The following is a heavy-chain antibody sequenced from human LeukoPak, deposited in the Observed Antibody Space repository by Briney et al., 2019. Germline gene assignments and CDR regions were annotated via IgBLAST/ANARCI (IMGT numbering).Heavy chain of an antibody. Sequence: PGGSLRLSCAASGFTVSSNYMTWVRQAPGKGLEWVSVIYSGGATYYADSVKGRFTISRDNSKNTLYLQMNSLRAEDTAVYYCVREYYGGYWGQGTLVTVSS. V-gene: IGHV3-66*01. J-gene: IGHJ4*02. D-gene: IGHD2/OR15-2a*01. CDR1: GFTVSSNY. CDR3: VREYYGGY. CDR2: IYSGGAT.